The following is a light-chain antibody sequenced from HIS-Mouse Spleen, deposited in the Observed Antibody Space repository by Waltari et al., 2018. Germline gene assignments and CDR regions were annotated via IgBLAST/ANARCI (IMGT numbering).Light chain of an antibody. J-gene: IGLJ3*02. V-gene: IGLV1-47*01. Sequence: QSVLTQPPSASGTPGQRVTISCSGSSSNIGSNYVYWYQQLPGTAPKLLIYRNKPRPSGVPVRFSGAKSGTSASLAISVVRSEDEADYYCAAWDDSLSGRVFGGGTKLTVL. CDR1: SSNIGSNY. CDR2: RNK. CDR3: AAWDDSLSGRV.